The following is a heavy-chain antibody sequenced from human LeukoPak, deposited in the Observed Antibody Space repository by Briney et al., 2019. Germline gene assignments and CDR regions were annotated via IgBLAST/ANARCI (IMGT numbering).Heavy chain of an antibody. V-gene: IGHV3-23*01. CDR3: ARILGADEGADY. CDR2: IGPTGGDI. J-gene: IGHJ4*02. D-gene: IGHD1-26*01. Sequence: GGSLRLSCAASGFTFSNYIMIWVRQAPGKGLEWVSIIGPTGGDIRYADSVKGRFSISRDNSKNTLFLQMNSLRVDDTAVYYCARILGADEGADYWGQGTLVTVSS. CDR1: GFTFSNYI.